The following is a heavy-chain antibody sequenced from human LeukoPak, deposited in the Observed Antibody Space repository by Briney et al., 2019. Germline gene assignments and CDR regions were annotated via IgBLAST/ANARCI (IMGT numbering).Heavy chain of an antibody. CDR1: GFTFSDYY. V-gene: IGHV3-11*01. CDR2: ISSSGSTI. J-gene: IGHJ4*02. D-gene: IGHD1-26*01. Sequence: GGSLRLSCAASGFTFSDYYMSWIRQAPGKGLEWVSYISSSGSTIYYADSVKGRFTISRDNSKNTLYLQMNSLRAEDTAVYYCAKCLPFPPSATPDYWGQETLVTVSS. CDR3: AKCLPFPPSATPDY.